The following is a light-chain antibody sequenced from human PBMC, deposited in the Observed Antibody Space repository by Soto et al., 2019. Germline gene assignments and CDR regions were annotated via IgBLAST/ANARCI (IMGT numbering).Light chain of an antibody. CDR1: QNVDKF. J-gene: IGKJ5*01. Sequence: EIELTQSPATLSLSPGETATLSCRASQNVDKFLAWYQQRPGQPPRLLIFDSSNRATGVPVRFSGSGSGTVFTLTIGSLEPQDSAVYYSQQRKNWPPITFGQGTRLEIK. CDR3: QQRKNWPPIT. CDR2: DSS. V-gene: IGKV3-11*01.